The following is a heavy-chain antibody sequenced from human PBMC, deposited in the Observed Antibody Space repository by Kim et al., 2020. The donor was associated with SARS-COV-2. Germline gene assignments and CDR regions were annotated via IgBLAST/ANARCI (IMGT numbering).Heavy chain of an antibody. CDR2: ISSSSSYT. V-gene: IGHV3-11*06. CDR1: GFTFSDYY. CDR3: AREKRPRAGPGAFDI. D-gene: IGHD3-10*01. J-gene: IGHJ3*02. Sequence: GGSLRLSCAASGFTFSDYYMSWIRQAPGKGLEWVSYISSSSSYTNYADSVKGRFTISRDNAKNSLYLQMNSLRAEDTAVYYCAREKRPRAGPGAFDIWGQGTMVTVSS.